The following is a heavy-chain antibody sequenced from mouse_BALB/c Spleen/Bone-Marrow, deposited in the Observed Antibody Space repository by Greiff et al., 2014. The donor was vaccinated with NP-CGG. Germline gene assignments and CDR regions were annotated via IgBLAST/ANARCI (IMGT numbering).Heavy chain of an antibody. CDR2: INPYNDGT. CDR1: GYTFTSYV. V-gene: IGHV1-14*01. Sequence: LQESGPELVKPGASVKMSCKASGYTFTSYVMHWVKQKPGQGLEWIGYINPYNDGTKYNEKFKGKATLTSDKSSSTAYMELSSLTSEDSAVYYCARKVWYYAVDYWGQGTSVTVSS. D-gene: IGHD2-10*02. J-gene: IGHJ4*01. CDR3: ARKVWYYAVDY.